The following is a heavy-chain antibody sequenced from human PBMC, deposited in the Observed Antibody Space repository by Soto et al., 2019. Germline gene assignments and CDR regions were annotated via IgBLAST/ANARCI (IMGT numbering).Heavy chain of an antibody. V-gene: IGHV1-18*01. Sequence: QVQLVQSGAEVKKPGASVKVSCKASGYTFASYAISWMRQAPGQGLEWMGWISAYNGNTNYAQKLQGRVTMTTDTSTSTAHMERRSLRSDDTAVDYCARDPPPPDYWGQGTLVTVSS. CDR1: GYTFASYA. J-gene: IGHJ4*02. CDR3: ARDPPPPDY. CDR2: ISAYNGNT.